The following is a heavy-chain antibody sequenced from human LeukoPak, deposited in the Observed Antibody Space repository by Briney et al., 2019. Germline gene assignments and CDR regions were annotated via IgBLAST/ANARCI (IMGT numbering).Heavy chain of an antibody. J-gene: IGHJ5*02. CDR1: GGSISSSNW. V-gene: IGHV4-4*02. CDR2: MYHSGST. CDR3: AREVMWFGELTNWFDP. Sequence: SGTLSLTCAVSGGSISSSNWWSWVRQPPGKGLEWIGEMYHSGSTNYNPSLKSRVTISVDKSQNQFSLKLSSVTAADTAVYYCAREVMWFGELTNWFDPWGQGTLVTVSS. D-gene: IGHD3-10*01.